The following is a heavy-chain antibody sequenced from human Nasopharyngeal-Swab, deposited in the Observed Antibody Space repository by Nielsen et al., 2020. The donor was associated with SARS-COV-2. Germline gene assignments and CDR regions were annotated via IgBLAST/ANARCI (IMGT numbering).Heavy chain of an antibody. CDR1: GFTFSSYA. CDR3: ARALAATPYYYYGMDV. Sequence: GESLKISCAASGFTFSSYAMHWVRQAPGKGLEWVAVISYDGSNKYYADSVKGRFTISRDNAKNSLYLQMNSLRAEDTAVYYCARALAATPYYYYGMDVWGQGTTVTVSS. V-gene: IGHV3-30*04. CDR2: ISYDGSNK. J-gene: IGHJ6*02. D-gene: IGHD2-15*01.